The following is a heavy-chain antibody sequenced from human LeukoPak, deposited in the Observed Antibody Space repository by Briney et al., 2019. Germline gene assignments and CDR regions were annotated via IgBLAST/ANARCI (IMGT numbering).Heavy chain of an antibody. CDR1: GGSISSYY. Sequence: SETLSLTCTVSGGSISSYYWSWIRQPPGKGLEWIGYIYYSGSTNYNPSLKSRVTISVDTSKNQFSLKLSSVTAADTAVYYCARATGPYSSSWYVPDAFDLWGLGTMVTVSS. D-gene: IGHD6-13*01. J-gene: IGHJ3*01. V-gene: IGHV4-59*08. CDR3: ARATGPYSSSWYVPDAFDL. CDR2: IYYSGST.